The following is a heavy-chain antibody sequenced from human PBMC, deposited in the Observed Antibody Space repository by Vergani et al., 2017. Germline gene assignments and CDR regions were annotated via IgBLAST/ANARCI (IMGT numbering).Heavy chain of an antibody. Sequence: EVQLLESGGGLVQPGGSLRLPCAASGFTFSSYAMSWVRQAPGKGLEWVSAISGSGGSTYYADSVKGRFTISRDNSKNTLYLQMNSLRAEDTAVYYCAKEASDYYDSSGYPLPFDYWGQGTLVTVSS. D-gene: IGHD3-22*01. V-gene: IGHV3-23*01. CDR2: ISGSGGST. CDR3: AKEASDYYDSSGYPLPFDY. CDR1: GFTFSSYA. J-gene: IGHJ4*02.